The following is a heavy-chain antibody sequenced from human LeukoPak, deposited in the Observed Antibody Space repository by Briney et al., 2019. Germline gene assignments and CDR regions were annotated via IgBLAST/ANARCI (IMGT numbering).Heavy chain of an antibody. CDR2: VYYTGRT. Sequence: PSGSLSLTCTVSGGSISNYYWSWVRQPPEKGLEWIGTVYYTGRTDYNPCLESRVTVSVDTSTNQSSLKLSSVTAADTAVYYCAGCRQDYCYYYGMDVWGQGTTVTVSS. J-gene: IGHJ6*02. V-gene: IGHV4-59*01. CDR1: GGSISNYY. D-gene: IGHD6-6*01. CDR3: AGCRQDYCYYYGMDV.